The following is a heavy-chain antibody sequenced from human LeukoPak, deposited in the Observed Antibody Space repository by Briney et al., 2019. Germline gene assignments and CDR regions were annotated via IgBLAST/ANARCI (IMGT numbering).Heavy chain of an antibody. Sequence: GGSLRLSCAASGFTFDNCAMSWVRQAPGKGLECVSTISGSGVHSYHADSVKGRFTISRDNSKNTLDLQMNSLRAEDTAVYYCAKHAGYSGRQNSDYWGQGTLVTVSS. V-gene: IGHV3-23*01. CDR1: GFTFDNCA. J-gene: IGHJ4*02. CDR3: AKHAGYSGRQNSDY. D-gene: IGHD6-13*01. CDR2: ISGSGVHS.